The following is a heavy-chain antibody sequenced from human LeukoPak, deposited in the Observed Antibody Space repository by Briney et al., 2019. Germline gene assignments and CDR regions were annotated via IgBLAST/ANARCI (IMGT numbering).Heavy chain of an antibody. CDR2: IYYSGST. Sequence: SETLALTCTVSGSYISSYYWSWIRQPPGKGLEWNGYIYYSGSTNYNPSLKSRVTISLDTSKKQFSLKLSSVTAAGTAVYYCAGHVLAQGLVPFGWFDPWGQGTLVTVSS. CDR3: AGHVLAQGLVPFGWFDP. D-gene: IGHD6-19*01. J-gene: IGHJ5*02. CDR1: GSYISSYY. V-gene: IGHV4-59*08.